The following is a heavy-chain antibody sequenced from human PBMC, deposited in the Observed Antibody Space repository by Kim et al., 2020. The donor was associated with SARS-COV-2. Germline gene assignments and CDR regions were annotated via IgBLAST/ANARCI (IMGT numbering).Heavy chain of an antibody. CDR3: ARAEKQHLVDYFDY. J-gene: IGHJ4*02. CDR1: GFSLSTGSVN. Sequence: SGPTLVNPTQTLTLTCTFSGFSLSTGSVNVGWIRQPPGEALQCLALLYWDGDTRYSPSLKSRLTITKDTSKNQVVLTLTNVDPVDTATYYCARAEKQHLVDYFDYWGQGTLVTVSS. V-gene: IGHV2-5*02. D-gene: IGHD6-13*01. CDR2: LYWDGDT.